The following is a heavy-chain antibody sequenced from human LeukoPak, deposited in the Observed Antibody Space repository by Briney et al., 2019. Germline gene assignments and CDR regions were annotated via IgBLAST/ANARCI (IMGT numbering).Heavy chain of an antibody. CDR2: IYSGGST. CDR3: ARGMGRIAVAGLTGVDY. J-gene: IGHJ4*02. CDR1: GLIVSDNY. Sequence: GGSLRLACTASGLIVSDNYMTWVRQAPGKGLEWVSLIYSGGSTYYADSVKGRFTVSRDTSKNTLYLQMNSLRAEDTAVYYCARGMGRIAVAGLTGVDYWGQGTLVTVSS. D-gene: IGHD6-19*01. V-gene: IGHV3-66*01.